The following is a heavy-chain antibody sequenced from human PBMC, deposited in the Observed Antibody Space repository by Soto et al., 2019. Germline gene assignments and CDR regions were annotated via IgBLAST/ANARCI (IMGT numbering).Heavy chain of an antibody. CDR2: SDRSGRAI. CDR1: GVIISSHY. J-gene: IGHJ6*02. V-gene: IGHV3-48*03. Sequence: HPGESXRLSCEPSGVIISSHYMYLFRHAPGKGLELVSYSDRSGRAIYYADTVKDRFIISRDNAKNTLYMQMNGLTAEDTAIYYCERDLTGYAMEVWGQGTTVTVSS. D-gene: IGHD3-9*01. CDR3: ERDLTGYAMEV.